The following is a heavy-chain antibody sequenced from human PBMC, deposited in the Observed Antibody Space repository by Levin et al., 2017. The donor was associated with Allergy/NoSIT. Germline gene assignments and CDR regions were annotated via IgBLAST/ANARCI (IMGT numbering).Heavy chain of an antibody. V-gene: IGHV1-2*06. CDR3: ARDPRDYFDY. CDR1: GYTFTGYY. J-gene: IGHJ4*02. Sequence: PGGSLRLSCKASGYTFTGYYMHWVRQAPGQGLEWMGRINPNSGGTNYAQKFQGRVTMTRDTSISTAYMELSRLRSDDTAVYYCARDPRDYFDYWGQGTLVTVSS. CDR2: INPNSGGT.